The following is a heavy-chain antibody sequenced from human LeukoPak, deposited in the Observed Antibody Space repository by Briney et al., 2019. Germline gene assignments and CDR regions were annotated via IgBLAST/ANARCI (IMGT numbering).Heavy chain of an antibody. D-gene: IGHD6-19*01. Sequence: PSETPSLTCTVSGGSISSHYWSWIRQPPGKGLEWIGYIYYSGSTNYNPSLKSRVTISVDTSKNQFSLKLSSVTAADTAVYYCAREGSSGWYQPHYFDYWGQGTLVTVSS. J-gene: IGHJ4*02. V-gene: IGHV4-59*11. CDR3: AREGSSGWYQPHYFDY. CDR2: IYYSGST. CDR1: GGSISSHY.